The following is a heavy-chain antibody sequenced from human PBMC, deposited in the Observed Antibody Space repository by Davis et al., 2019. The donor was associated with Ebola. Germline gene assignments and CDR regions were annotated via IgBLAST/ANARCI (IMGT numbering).Heavy chain of an antibody. V-gene: IGHV4-34*01. CDR2: VNHSGST. D-gene: IGHD3-16*01. J-gene: IGHJ4*02. CDR3: ARVGGDGSSHLEGLDS. Sequence: MPGGSLRLSCALYGGSFSDYYWSWIRQPPGKGLEWIGEVNHSGSTNYNPSLISRATVSLDTSKNHLSLTLNSVTAADTAVYYCARVGGDGSSHLEGLDSWGQGTLVTVSS. CDR1: GGSFSDYY.